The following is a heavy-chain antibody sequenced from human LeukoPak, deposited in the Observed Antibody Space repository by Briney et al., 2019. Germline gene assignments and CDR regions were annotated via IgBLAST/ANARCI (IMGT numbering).Heavy chain of an antibody. CDR2: ISGSGGST. J-gene: IGHJ4*02. CDR1: GFTFSSYA. D-gene: IGHD5-24*01. Sequence: SGGSLRLSCAASGFTFSSYAMSWVRQAPGKGLEWVSAISGSGGSTYYADSVKGRFTISRDNSKNTLYLQMNSLRAEDTAVYYCAKYGDGYNFLVASDYWGQGTLVTVSS. V-gene: IGHV3-23*01. CDR3: AKYGDGYNFLVASDY.